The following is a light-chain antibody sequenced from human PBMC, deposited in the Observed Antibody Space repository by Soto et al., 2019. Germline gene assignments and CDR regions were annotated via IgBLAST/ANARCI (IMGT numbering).Light chain of an antibody. Sequence: QSALTQPASVSGSPGQSITISCTGTSSDIGGYDYVSWYQQYPGKVPKLMIYDVTNRASGVPRRFSASKSGDTASLTISGLQAEDEADYYCSSYTSTSTLVVFGGGTKVTVL. CDR2: DVT. CDR1: SSDIGGYDY. CDR3: SSYTSTSTLVV. J-gene: IGLJ2*01. V-gene: IGLV2-14*01.